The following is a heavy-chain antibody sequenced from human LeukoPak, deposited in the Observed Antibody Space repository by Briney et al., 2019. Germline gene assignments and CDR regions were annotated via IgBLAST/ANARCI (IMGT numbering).Heavy chain of an antibody. CDR1: GGSISSYY. V-gene: IGHV4-59*01. Sequence: SETLSLTCTVSGGSISSYYWSWIRQPPGKGLEWIGYIYYSGSTNYNPSLKSRVTISADTSKNQFSLKLSSVTAADTAVYYCARDTVTGGMDVWGQGTTVTVSS. J-gene: IGHJ6*02. D-gene: IGHD4-17*01. CDR2: IYYSGST. CDR3: ARDTVTGGMDV.